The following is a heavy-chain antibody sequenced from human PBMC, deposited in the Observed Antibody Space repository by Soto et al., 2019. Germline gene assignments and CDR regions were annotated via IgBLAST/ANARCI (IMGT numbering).Heavy chain of an antibody. CDR1: GGSISSSSYY. CDR3: ASTYMGNP. V-gene: IGHV4-39*01. D-gene: IGHD1-26*01. Sequence: TLSLTCTVSGGSISSSSYYWGWIRQPPGKGLEWIGSIYYSGSTYYNPSLKSRVTISVDTSKNQFSLKLSSVTAADTAVYYCASTYMGNPWGQGTLVTVSS. J-gene: IGHJ5*02. CDR2: IYYSGST.